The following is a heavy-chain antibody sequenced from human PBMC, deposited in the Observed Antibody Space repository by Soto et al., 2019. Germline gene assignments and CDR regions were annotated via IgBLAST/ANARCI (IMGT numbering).Heavy chain of an antibody. CDR3: ASYRGAFYFDS. CDR1: GRSMSSNY. D-gene: IGHD4-4*01. Sequence: LSLTCSVSGRSMSSNYWSWIRQSPDKGLEWLGYVFYGGTDYNPSLEGRVSMSVETPKSQFSLKLTSVTAADTAVYYCASYRGAFYFDSWGQGIQVTVSS. J-gene: IGHJ4*02. V-gene: IGHV4-59*01. CDR2: VFYGGT.